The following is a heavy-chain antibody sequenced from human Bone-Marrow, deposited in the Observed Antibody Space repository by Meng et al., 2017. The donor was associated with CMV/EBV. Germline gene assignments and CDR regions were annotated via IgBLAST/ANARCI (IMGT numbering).Heavy chain of an antibody. D-gene: IGHD3-3*01. CDR1: GYTFTDFY. J-gene: IGHJ4*02. Sequence: ASVKVSCKASGYTFTDFYVHWVRQAPGQGLEWMGRLNPDTGATKYAQKFQGRVTLTRDTSSDTASMDLTRLTSDDTAVYYCARVRTRTIFGVVDYYFDYWGQGTLVTVSS. CDR3: ARVRTRTIFGVVDYYFDY. V-gene: IGHV1-2*02. CDR2: LNPDTGAT.